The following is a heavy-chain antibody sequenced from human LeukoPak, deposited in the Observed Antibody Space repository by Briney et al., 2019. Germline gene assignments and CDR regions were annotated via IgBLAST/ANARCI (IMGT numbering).Heavy chain of an antibody. D-gene: IGHD4-17*01. Sequence: SVKVSCKASGGTFSSYTISWVRQAPGQGLEWMGRIIPILGIANYAQKFQGRVTITADKSTSTAYKELSSLRSEDTAVYYCARAPKAYGRVYYFDYWGQGTLVTVSS. V-gene: IGHV1-69*02. CDR3: ARAPKAYGRVYYFDY. J-gene: IGHJ4*02. CDR1: GGTFSSYT. CDR2: IIPILGIA.